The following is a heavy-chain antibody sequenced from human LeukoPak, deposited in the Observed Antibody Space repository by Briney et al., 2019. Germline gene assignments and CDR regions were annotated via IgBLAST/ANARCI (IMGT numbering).Heavy chain of an antibody. CDR1: GGSFSGYY. CDR2: INHSGST. Sequence: SETLSLTCAVYGGSFSGYYWSWIRQPPGKGLEWIGEINHSGSTNYNPSLKSRVTISVDTSKNQFSLKLSSVTAADTAVYYCARGSKRQRYCSSTSCPPGGYYYYGMDVWGQGTTVTASS. J-gene: IGHJ6*02. V-gene: IGHV4-34*01. CDR3: ARGSKRQRYCSSTSCPPGGYYYYGMDV. D-gene: IGHD2-2*01.